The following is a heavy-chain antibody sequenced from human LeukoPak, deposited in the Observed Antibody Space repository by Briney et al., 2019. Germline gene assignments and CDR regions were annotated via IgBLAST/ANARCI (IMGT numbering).Heavy chain of an antibody. D-gene: IGHD3-10*01. CDR3: ARDYGYAFDI. J-gene: IGHJ3*02. V-gene: IGHV3-30*19. Sequence: GGSLRLSCAASGFTFSSYGMHWVRQAPGKGLEWVAIISYDGSNEYYADSVKGRFTISRDNSKNTLYLQMNSLRAADTAVYYCARDYGYAFDIWGQGTMVTVSS. CDR2: ISYDGSNE. CDR1: GFTFSSYG.